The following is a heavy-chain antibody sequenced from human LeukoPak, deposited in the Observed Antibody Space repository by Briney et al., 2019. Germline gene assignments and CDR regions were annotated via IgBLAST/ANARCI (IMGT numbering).Heavy chain of an antibody. CDR1: GGSFRSST. V-gene: IGHV1-69*05. J-gene: IGHJ3*02. D-gene: IGHD3-3*01. Sequence: GASVKVSCKASGGSFRSSTFAWVRQAPGRGLEWMGGIVPIFGAPNYALDFQGRATITTDESTSTAYMELSSLRSEDTAVYYCARTYDFWSGYLGFYAFDIWGQGTMVTVSS. CDR3: ARTYDFWSGYLGFYAFDI. CDR2: IVPIFGAP.